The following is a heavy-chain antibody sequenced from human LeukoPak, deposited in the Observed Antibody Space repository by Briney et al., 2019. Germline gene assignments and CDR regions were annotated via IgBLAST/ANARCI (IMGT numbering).Heavy chain of an antibody. CDR1: GFIFSNYA. Sequence: PGGSLRLSCAASGFIFSNYALMWVRQAPGKGPEWVSSITGRGDETFYADSVKGRFSLSRDNSKNMLYLQMYSLGAEDTAIYYCAKGAAAGLVDWFDPWGQGTLVTVSS. CDR3: AKGAAAGLVDWFDP. CDR2: ITGRGDET. D-gene: IGHD6-13*01. V-gene: IGHV3-23*01. J-gene: IGHJ5*02.